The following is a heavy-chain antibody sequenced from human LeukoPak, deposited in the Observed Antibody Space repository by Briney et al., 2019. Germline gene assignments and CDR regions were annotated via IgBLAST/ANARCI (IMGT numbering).Heavy chain of an antibody. V-gene: IGHV4-59*01. J-gene: IGHJ4*02. CDR3: ARAQQLGISDY. CDR1: GGSISSYY. D-gene: IGHD7-27*01. CDR2: IYYSGST. Sequence: PSETLSLTCAVSGGSISSYYWSWIRQPPGKGLEWIGYIYYSGSTNYNPSLKSRVTISVDTSKNQFSLKLSSVTAADTAVHYCARAQQLGISDYWGQGTLVTVSS.